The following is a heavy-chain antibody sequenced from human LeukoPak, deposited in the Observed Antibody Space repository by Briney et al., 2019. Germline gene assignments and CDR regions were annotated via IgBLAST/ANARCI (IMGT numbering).Heavy chain of an antibody. CDR1: GGSISSYY. D-gene: IGHD1-26*01. J-gene: IGHJ6*03. CDR2: LYYSGST. Sequence: PSETLSLTCTVSGGSISSYYWSWIRQPPGKGLEWIGYLYYSGSTNYNPSLKSRVTISVDTSKNQFSLKLSSVTAADTAVYYCARDVGANYYYYYYMDVWGKGTTVTISS. V-gene: IGHV4-59*01. CDR3: ARDVGANYYYYYYMDV.